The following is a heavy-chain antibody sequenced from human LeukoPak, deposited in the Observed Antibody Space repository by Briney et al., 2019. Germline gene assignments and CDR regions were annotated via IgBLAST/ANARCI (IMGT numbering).Heavy chain of an antibody. CDR3: ARHNDYGDYLNWFDP. D-gene: IGHD4-17*01. CDR1: GGSFSGYY. V-gene: IGHV4-34*01. J-gene: IGHJ5*02. CDR2: INHSGST. Sequence: SETLSLTCAVYGGSFSGYYWSWIRQPPGKGLVWIGEINHSGSTNYNPSLKSRVTISVDTSKNQFSLKLSSVTAADTAVYYCARHNDYGDYLNWFDPWGQGTLVTVSS.